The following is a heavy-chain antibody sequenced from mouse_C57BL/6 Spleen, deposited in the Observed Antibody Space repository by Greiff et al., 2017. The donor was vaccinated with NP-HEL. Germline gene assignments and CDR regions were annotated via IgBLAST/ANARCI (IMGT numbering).Heavy chain of an antibody. CDR3: ARYYYDAYYAMDY. Sequence: EVKLMESGGGLVQPGGSLSLSCAASGFTFTDYYMSWVRQPPGKALEWLGFIRNKANGYTTEYSASVKGRFTISRDNSKSILYLQMNALRAEDSATYYCARYYYDAYYAMDYWGQGTSVTVSS. D-gene: IGHD2-4*01. CDR2: IRNKANGYTT. J-gene: IGHJ4*01. V-gene: IGHV7-3*01. CDR1: GFTFTDYY.